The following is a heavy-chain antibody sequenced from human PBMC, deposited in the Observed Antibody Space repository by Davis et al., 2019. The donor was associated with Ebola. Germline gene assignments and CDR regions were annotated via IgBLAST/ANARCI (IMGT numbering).Heavy chain of an antibody. J-gene: IGHJ4*02. CDR3: ARESKAGGNFDY. V-gene: IGHV3-53*01. Sequence: GESLKISCAASGFTVSSNYMSWVRQAPGKGLEWVSVIYSGGSTYYADSVKGRFTISRDNSKNTLYLQMNSLRAEDTAVYYCARESKAGGNFDYWGQGTLVTVSS. CDR1: GFTVSSNY. CDR2: IYSGGST. D-gene: IGHD4-23*01.